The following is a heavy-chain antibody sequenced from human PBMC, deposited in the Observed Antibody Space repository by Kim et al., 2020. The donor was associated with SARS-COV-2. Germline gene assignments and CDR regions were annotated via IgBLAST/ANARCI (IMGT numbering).Heavy chain of an antibody. D-gene: IGHD3-22*01. CDR1: GGSFSGYY. J-gene: IGHJ4*02. V-gene: IGHV4-34*01. Sequence: SETLSLTCAVYGGSFSGYYWSWIRQPPGKGLEWIGEINHSGSTNYNPSLKSRVTISVDTSKNQFSLKLSSVTAADTAVYYCARRTQDSSGYYYPIDYWGQGTLVTVSS. CDR3: ARRTQDSSGYYYPIDY. CDR2: INHSGST.